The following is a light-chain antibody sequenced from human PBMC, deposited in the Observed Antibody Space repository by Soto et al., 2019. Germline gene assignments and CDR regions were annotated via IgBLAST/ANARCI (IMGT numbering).Light chain of an antibody. CDR3: QPGGNWPLT. J-gene: IGKJ5*01. CDR2: DAY. V-gene: IGKV3-11*01. CDR1: QSVSSH. Sequence: EIVLTQYPATLSLSPGEGCTVSCMASQSVSSHLAWYQQKRGQAPRLLIYDAYSRASGIPARFSGSGSGTDFTLTISYLEPEDFAVYYCQPGGNWPLTVGPGTRLEIK.